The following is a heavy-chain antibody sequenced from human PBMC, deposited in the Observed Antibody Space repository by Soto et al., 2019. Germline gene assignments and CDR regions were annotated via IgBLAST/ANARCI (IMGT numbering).Heavy chain of an antibody. CDR1: GFSLSTSGMC. J-gene: IGHJ4*02. V-gene: IGHV2-70*11. D-gene: IGHD2-15*01. Sequence: SGPTMVNPTQTLTLTFTFSGFSLSTSGMCVSWIRQPPGKAMEWLARIDWDDDKYYSTSLKTRLTISKDTSKNQVVLTMTNMDPVDTATYYCARAPGYCSGGSCYPAQTFDYWGQGTLVTVSS. CDR2: IDWDDDK. CDR3: ARAPGYCSGGSCYPAQTFDY.